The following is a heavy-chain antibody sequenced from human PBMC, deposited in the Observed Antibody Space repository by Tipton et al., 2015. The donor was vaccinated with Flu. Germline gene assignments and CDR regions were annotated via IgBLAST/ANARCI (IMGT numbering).Heavy chain of an antibody. CDR3: ARGPLIYVQINWYFDL. Sequence: GSLRLSCAASGFTVSSNYMSWVRQAPGKGLEWVSVIYSGGSTYYADSVKGRFTISRDNSKNTLYLQMNSLRAEDTAVYYCARGPLIYVQINWYFDLWGRGTLVTVSS. CDR1: GFTVSSNY. J-gene: IGHJ2*01. D-gene: IGHD3-16*01. CDR2: IYSGGST. V-gene: IGHV3-53*01.